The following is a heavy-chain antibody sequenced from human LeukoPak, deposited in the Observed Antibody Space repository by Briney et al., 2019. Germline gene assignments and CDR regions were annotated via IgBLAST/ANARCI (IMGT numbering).Heavy chain of an antibody. CDR3: ARPKDGMDV. Sequence: PGGSLRLSCAASGFTFSSYAMSWVRQAPGKGLEWVPAISGSGGSTYYADSVKGRFTISRDNAKNSLYLQMNSLRAEDTAVYYCARPKDGMDVWGQGTTVTVSS. V-gene: IGHV3-23*01. J-gene: IGHJ6*02. CDR2: ISGSGGST. CDR1: GFTFSSYA.